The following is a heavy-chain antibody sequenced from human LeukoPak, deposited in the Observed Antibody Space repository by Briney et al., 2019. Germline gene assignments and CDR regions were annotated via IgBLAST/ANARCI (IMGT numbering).Heavy chain of an antibody. Sequence: GASVNVSCKVSGYTLTELSMHWVRQAPGKGLEWMGGFDPEDAETIYAQKFQGKITMTEDTSTDTAYMELNSLRSEDTAVYYCASTGKGISIFGWGQGTLVTVSS. CDR1: GYTLTELS. D-gene: IGHD3-3*01. V-gene: IGHV1-24*01. CDR3: ASTGKGISIFG. CDR2: FDPEDAET. J-gene: IGHJ4*02.